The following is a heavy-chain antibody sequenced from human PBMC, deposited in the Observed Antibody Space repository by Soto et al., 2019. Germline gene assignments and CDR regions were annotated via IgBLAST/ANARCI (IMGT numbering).Heavy chain of an antibody. CDR1: GFIVSDTY. Sequence: PGRSLRLSCTASGFIVSDTYVNWVRQAPGKGLEWVSVISNRGDTHYADSVRGRFSLSRDISDNTLHLQMNNLRVEDTAVYYCAREPRYCRGGSCSITGDAYDIWGQGTMVTGSS. V-gene: IGHV3-66*01. J-gene: IGHJ3*02. CDR3: AREPRYCRGGSCSITGDAYDI. CDR2: ISNRGDT. D-gene: IGHD2-15*01.